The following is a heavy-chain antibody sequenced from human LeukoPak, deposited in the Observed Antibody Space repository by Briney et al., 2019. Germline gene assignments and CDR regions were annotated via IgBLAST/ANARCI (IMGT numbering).Heavy chain of an antibody. Sequence: SETLSLTCAVYGGSFSGYSWNWIRQPPVKGLEWIGEINHSGGTNYNPSLKSRVTISVDTSKKQFSLKLSSVTAADTAVYYCARHRIWNVVVPAARSPPRWFDPWGQGTLVTVSS. CDR1: GGSFSGYS. V-gene: IGHV4-34*01. CDR2: INHSGGT. CDR3: ARHRIWNVVVPAARSPPRWFDP. J-gene: IGHJ5*02. D-gene: IGHD2-2*01.